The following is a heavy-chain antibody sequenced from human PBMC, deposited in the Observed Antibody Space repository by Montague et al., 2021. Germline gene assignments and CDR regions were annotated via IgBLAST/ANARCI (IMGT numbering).Heavy chain of an antibody. Sequence: QSGAEVKKPGESLRISCKASGYSFAPYWIGWVRQMPGKGLEWMGIIFPDDSDTKYSPSFQGQVNISADKSISTAYLQWTSLKASDSAMYYCARRSSTWPRYFIDHRGQGTLVVVSS. CDR1: GYSFAPYW. CDR2: IFPDDSDT. D-gene: IGHD6-13*01. V-gene: IGHV5-51*01. J-gene: IGHJ4*02. CDR3: ARRSSTWPRYFIDH.